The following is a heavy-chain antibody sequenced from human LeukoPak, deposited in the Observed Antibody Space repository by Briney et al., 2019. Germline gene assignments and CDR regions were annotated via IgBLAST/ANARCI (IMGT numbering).Heavy chain of an antibody. V-gene: IGHV2-5*01. D-gene: IGHD6-13*01. CDR2: IYWNDDK. CDR3: AHSSSWYLGSEGLGYFDY. CDR1: GFSLSTSGVG. J-gene: IGHJ4*02. Sequence: SGPTLVKPTQTLTLTCTFSGFSLSTSGVGVGWIRQPPGKALEWLALIYWNDDKRYSPSLKSRLTITKDTSKNQVVLTMTNMDPVDTATYYCAHSSSWYLGSEGLGYFDYWGQGTLVTVSS.